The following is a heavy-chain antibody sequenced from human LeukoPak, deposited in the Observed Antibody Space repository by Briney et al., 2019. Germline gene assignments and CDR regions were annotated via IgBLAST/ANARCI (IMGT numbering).Heavy chain of an antibody. CDR3: AKVDAAGYKHGMDV. CDR1: GFTFSNYA. V-gene: IGHV3-23*01. Sequence: GGSLRLSCAASGFTFSNYAMGWVRQAPGKGLEWVSTISYSGGSTYYADSVKGRFTISRDNSKNMLYLQMNSLRAEDTAAYYCAKVDAAGYKHGMDVWGQGTTVTVSS. J-gene: IGHJ6*02. D-gene: IGHD5-24*01. CDR2: ISYSGGST.